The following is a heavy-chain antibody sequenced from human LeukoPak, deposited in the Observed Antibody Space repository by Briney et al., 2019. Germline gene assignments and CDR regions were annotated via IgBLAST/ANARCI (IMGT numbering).Heavy chain of an antibody. Sequence: SETLSLTCTASDGSINSDFWTWVRQPPGKGLEWIGYIRYSGRTSYNPSLKSRVSIPIDTSKNLFSLKLRSVTTADTAIYYRARIPDVSGWPFDYWGQGTLVTVSS. J-gene: IGHJ4*02. CDR1: DGSINSDF. D-gene: IGHD6-19*01. CDR2: IRYSGRT. V-gene: IGHV4-59*01. CDR3: ARIPDVSGWPFDY.